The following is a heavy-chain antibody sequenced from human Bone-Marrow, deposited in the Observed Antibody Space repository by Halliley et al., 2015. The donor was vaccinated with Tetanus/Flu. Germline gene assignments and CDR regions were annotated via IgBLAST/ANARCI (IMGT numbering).Heavy chain of an antibody. V-gene: IGHV3-21*01. Sequence: WVSSISSSSNYVYYADSVKGRFPISRDNAKNSLYLQMSSLRAEDTAVYYCARRGWELGGPDYWGQGTLVTVSS. CDR2: ISSSSNYV. D-gene: IGHD1-26*01. CDR3: ARRGWELGGPDY. J-gene: IGHJ4*02.